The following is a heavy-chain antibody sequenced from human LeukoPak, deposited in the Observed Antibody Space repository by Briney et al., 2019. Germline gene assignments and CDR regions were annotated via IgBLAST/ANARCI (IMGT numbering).Heavy chain of an antibody. CDR3: AKDLPYYDSSGYYPY. D-gene: IGHD3-22*01. CDR2: FSGSGGNT. V-gene: IGHV3-23*01. J-gene: IGHJ4*02. Sequence: GGSLRLSCAASGFTFSSYAMSWVRQAPGKGLEWVSTFSGSGGNTYYADSVKGRFTISRDNPKNTLYLQMNSLRAEDTAVYYCAKDLPYYDSSGYYPYWGQGTLVTVSS. CDR1: GFTFSSYA.